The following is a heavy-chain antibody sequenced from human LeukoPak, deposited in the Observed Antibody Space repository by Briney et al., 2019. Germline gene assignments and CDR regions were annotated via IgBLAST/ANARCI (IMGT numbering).Heavy chain of an antibody. Sequence: SETLSLTCAVYGGPFSGYYWSWIRQPPGKGLEWIGEINHSGSTNYNPSLKSRVTISVDTSKNQFSLKLSSVTAADTAVYYCARARYLYYYDSSGYPARGAFDIWGQGIMVTVSS. CDR3: ARARYLYYYDSSGYPARGAFDI. D-gene: IGHD3-22*01. CDR1: GGPFSGYY. J-gene: IGHJ3*02. CDR2: INHSGST. V-gene: IGHV4-34*01.